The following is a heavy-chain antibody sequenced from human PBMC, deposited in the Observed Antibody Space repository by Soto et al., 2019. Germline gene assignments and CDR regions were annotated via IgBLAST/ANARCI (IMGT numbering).Heavy chain of an antibody. CDR1: GYTFTSYY. CDR3: ARDLSNYAYYYYYGMDV. D-gene: IGHD4-4*01. V-gene: IGHV1-46*01. Sequence: ASVKVSCKASGYTFTSYYMHWVRQAPGQGLEWMGIINPSGGSTSYAQKFQGRVTMTRDTSTSTVYMEPSSLRSEDTAVYYCARDLSNYAYYYYYGMDVWGQGTTVTVSS. J-gene: IGHJ6*02. CDR2: INPSGGST.